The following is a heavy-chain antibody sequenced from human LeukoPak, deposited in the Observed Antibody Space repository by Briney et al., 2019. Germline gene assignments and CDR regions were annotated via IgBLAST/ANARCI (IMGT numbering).Heavy chain of an antibody. CDR1: GGSFSGYY. Sequence: SETLSLTCAVYGGSFSGYYWSWIRQPPGKGLEWIGEINHSGSTNYNPSLKSRVTISVDTSKSQFSLKLSSVTAADTAVYYCARRALTVVSSHYYYYMDVWGKGTTVTISS. V-gene: IGHV4-34*01. CDR3: ARRALTVVSSHYYYYMDV. J-gene: IGHJ6*03. CDR2: INHSGST. D-gene: IGHD4-23*01.